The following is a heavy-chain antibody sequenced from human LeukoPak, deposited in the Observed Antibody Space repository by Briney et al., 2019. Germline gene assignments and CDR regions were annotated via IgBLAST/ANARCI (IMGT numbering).Heavy chain of an antibody. Sequence: SETLSLTCTVSGGSISSGGYYWSWIRQHPGKGLEWIGYIYYSGSTYYNPSLKSRVTISVDTSKNQFSLKLSSVTAAETAVYYCARRTPMATIDYWGQGTLVTVSS. J-gene: IGHJ4*02. CDR3: ARRTPMATIDY. CDR2: IYYSGST. V-gene: IGHV4-31*03. D-gene: IGHD3-10*01. CDR1: GGSISSGGYY.